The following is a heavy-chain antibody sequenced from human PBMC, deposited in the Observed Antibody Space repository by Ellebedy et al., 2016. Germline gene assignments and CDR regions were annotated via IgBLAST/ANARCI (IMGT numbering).Heavy chain of an antibody. CDR2: INHSGST. J-gene: IGHJ6*02. V-gene: IGHV4-34*01. D-gene: IGHD6-19*01. CDR3: ARGFSSGWYGMDV. Sequence: SETLSLXXAVYGGSFSGYYWSWIRQPPGKGLEWIGEINHSGSTNYNQSLKSRFTISVDTSKNQFSLKLSSVTAADTAVYYCARGFSSGWYGMDVWGQGTTVTVSS. CDR1: GGSFSGYY.